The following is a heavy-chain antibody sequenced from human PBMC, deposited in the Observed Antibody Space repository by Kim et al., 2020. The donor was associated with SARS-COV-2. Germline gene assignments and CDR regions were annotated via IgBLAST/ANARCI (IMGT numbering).Heavy chain of an antibody. Sequence: SETLSLTCTVSGGSISSSSYYWGWIRQPPGKGLEWIGSIYYSGSTYYNPSLKSRVTISVDTSKNQFSLKLSSVTAADTAVYYCARRGSSWPNDYWGQGTLVTVSS. J-gene: IGHJ4*02. D-gene: IGHD6-13*01. CDR1: GGSISSSSYY. CDR3: ARRGSSWPNDY. V-gene: IGHV4-39*01. CDR2: IYYSGST.